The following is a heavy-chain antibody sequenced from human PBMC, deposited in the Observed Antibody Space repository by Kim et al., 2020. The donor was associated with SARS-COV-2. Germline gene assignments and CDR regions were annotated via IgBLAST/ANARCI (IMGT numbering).Heavy chain of an antibody. Sequence: SETLSLTCAVYGGSFSGYYWSWIRQPPGKGLEWIGEINHSGSTNYNPSLKSRVTISVDTSKNQFSLKLSSVTAADTAVYYCARGRRRFGEGENYGRDVWGQGTTVTVSS. CDR3: ARGRRRFGEGENYGRDV. J-gene: IGHJ6*02. CDR1: GGSFSGYY. V-gene: IGHV4-34*01. D-gene: IGHD3-10*01. CDR2: INHSGST.